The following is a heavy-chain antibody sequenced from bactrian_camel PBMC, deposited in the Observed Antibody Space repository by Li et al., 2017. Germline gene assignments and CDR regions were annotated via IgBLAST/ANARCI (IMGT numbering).Heavy chain of an antibody. V-gene: IGHV3S40*01. J-gene: IGHJ4*01. Sequence: QLVESGGGLVQPGGSLRLSCAASGFTFSDYDMSWVRQAPGKRLEWVSAINSRGDSTAYADSVKGRFTIPRDNAKNTLYLQMNNLKPEDTAMYYCAALRPPCTVYSGADYKGQGTQVTVS. CDR2: INSRGDST. CDR1: GFTFSDYD. D-gene: IGHD2*01.